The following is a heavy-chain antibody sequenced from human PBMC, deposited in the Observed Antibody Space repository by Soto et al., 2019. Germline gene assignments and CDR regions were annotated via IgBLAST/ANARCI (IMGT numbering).Heavy chain of an antibody. CDR2: ISAYNGNT. CDR3: ARAAERITMIVVVNDAFDI. D-gene: IGHD3-22*01. V-gene: IGHV1-18*01. J-gene: IGHJ3*02. Sequence: ASVKVSCKASGYTFTSYGISWVRQAPGQGLEWMGWISAYNGNTNYAQKLQGRVTMTTDTSTSTAYMELRSLRSDDTAVYYCARAAERITMIVVVNDAFDIWGQGTMVTVSS. CDR1: GYTFTSYG.